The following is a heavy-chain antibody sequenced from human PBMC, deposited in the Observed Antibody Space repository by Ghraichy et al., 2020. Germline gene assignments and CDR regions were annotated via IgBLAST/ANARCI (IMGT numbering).Heavy chain of an antibody. J-gene: IGHJ4*02. CDR2: INSDGSST. CDR1: GFTFRSYW. CDR3: TSQTRLGYCSGGSCPFDY. Sequence: GSLRLSCAASGFTFRSYWMHWVRQSPGKGLVWVSRINSDGSSTNYADSVKGRFTISRDNAKNTLYLQMNSLRAEDTAVYYCTSQTRLGYCSGGSCPFDYWGQGTLVTVSS. D-gene: IGHD2-15*01. V-gene: IGHV3-74*01.